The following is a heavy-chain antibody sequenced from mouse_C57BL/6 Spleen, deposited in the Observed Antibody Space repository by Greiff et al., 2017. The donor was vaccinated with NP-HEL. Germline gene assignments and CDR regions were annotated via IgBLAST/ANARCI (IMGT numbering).Heavy chain of an antibody. CDR2: IDPETGGT. CDR3: GGWLLRGY. J-gene: IGHJ2*01. V-gene: IGHV1-15*01. CDR1: GYPFTDYE. Sequence: VKVVESGAELVRPGASVTLSCKASGYPFTDYEMTWVKQTPVHGLEWIGDIDPETGGTAYNQTFKGKAILTADKSSSTAYMELRSLTSEDSAVYYCGGWLLRGYWGQGTTLTVSS. D-gene: IGHD2-3*01.